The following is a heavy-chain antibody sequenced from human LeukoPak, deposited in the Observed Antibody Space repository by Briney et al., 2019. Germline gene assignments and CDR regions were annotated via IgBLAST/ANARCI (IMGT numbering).Heavy chain of an antibody. V-gene: IGHV4-61*02. Sequence: SETLSLTCTVSGGSINSGSYYWSWIRQPAGKGLEWIGRVYTSGSTNYNPSLKSRVTISVDTSKNQFSLKLSSVTAADTAVYYCARSPSGAVAGPGDFSGYFQHWGQGTLVTVSS. J-gene: IGHJ1*01. CDR2: VYTSGST. D-gene: IGHD6-19*01. CDR3: ARSPSGAVAGPGDFSGYFQH. CDR1: GGSINSGSYY.